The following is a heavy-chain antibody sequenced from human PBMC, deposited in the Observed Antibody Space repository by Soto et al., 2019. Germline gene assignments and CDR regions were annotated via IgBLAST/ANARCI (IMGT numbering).Heavy chain of an antibody. CDR1: GYTFTSYG. CDR3: ARDKSGYSPFDP. D-gene: IGHD2-21*01. J-gene: IGHJ5*02. Sequence: ASVKVSCKASGYTFTSYGISWVRQAPGQGLEWMGWISAYNGNTNYAQKLQGRVTMTTDTSTSTAYMELRSLRSDDTDVYYCARDKSGYSPFDPWGQGTLVTVSS. V-gene: IGHV1-18*01. CDR2: ISAYNGNT.